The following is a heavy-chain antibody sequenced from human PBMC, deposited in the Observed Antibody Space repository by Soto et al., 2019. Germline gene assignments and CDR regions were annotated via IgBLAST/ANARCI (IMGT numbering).Heavy chain of an antibody. V-gene: IGHV1-46*01. D-gene: IGHD3-10*01. J-gene: IGHJ5*02. CDR2: INPSGGST. CDR3: ARERLYYGSGSYPRKYNWFDP. CDR1: GYTFTSYY. Sequence: ASVKVSCKASGYTFTSYYMHCVRQAPGQGLEWMGIINPSGGSTSYAQKFQGRVTMTRDTSTSTVYMELSSLRSEDTAVYYCARERLYYGSGSYPRKYNWFDPWGQGTLVTVSS.